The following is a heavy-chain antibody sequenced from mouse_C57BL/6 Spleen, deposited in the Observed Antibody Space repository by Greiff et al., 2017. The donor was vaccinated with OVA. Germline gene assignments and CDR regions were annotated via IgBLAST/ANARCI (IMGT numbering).Heavy chain of an antibody. V-gene: IGHV1-18*01. CDR1: GYTFTDYN. Sequence: VQLQQSGPELVKPGASVKIPCKASGYTFTDYNMDWVKQSHGKSLEWIGDITPNNGGTIYNQKFKGKATLTVDKSYSTAYMELRSLTSEDTAVYYCARSGGYGYFDVWGTGTTVTVSS. CDR2: ITPNNGGT. CDR3: ARSGGYGYFDV. J-gene: IGHJ1*03.